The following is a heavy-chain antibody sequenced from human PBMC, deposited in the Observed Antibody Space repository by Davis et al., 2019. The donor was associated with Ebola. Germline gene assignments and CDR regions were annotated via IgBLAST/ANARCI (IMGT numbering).Heavy chain of an antibody. V-gene: IGHV3-30*03. CDR2: ISYDGSNK. D-gene: IGHD3-9*01. J-gene: IGHJ4*02. CDR3: ARSYHDILTGYYY. Sequence: PGGSLRLSCAASGFTFSSYGMHWVRQAPGKGLEWVAVISYDGSNKYYADSVKGRFTISRDNSKNTLYLQMNSLRAEDTAVYYCARSYHDILTGYYYWGQGTLVTVSS. CDR1: GFTFSSYG.